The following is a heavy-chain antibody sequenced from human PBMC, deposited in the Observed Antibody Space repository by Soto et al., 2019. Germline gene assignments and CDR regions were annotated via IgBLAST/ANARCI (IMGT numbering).Heavy chain of an antibody. Sequence: GGSLRLSCAASGFTFSSYAMSWVRQAPGKGLEWVSAISGSGGSTYYADSVKGRFTISRDNSKNTLYLQMNSLRAEDTAVYYCAKDGSADYGDYRRVYYFDYWGQGTLVTVSS. V-gene: IGHV3-23*01. CDR3: AKDGSADYGDYRRVYYFDY. D-gene: IGHD4-17*01. CDR2: ISGSGGST. CDR1: GFTFSSYA. J-gene: IGHJ4*02.